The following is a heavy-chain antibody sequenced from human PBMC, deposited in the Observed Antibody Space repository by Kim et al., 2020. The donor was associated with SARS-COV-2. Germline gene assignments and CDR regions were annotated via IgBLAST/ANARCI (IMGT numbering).Heavy chain of an antibody. V-gene: IGHV1-69*13. J-gene: IGHJ4*02. CDR2: IISIFDTA. D-gene: IGHD5-12*01. CDR1: GGTFSSYA. CDR3: ARVHYAYSGYDYPYFDY. Sequence: SVKVSCKASGGTFSSYAISSVRQAPGQGLEWMGGIISIFDTANYAQKFQGRATITADESTSTPSMELSSLRSEDTAVYYFARVHYAYSGYDYPYFDYWGPGTLVTVSS.